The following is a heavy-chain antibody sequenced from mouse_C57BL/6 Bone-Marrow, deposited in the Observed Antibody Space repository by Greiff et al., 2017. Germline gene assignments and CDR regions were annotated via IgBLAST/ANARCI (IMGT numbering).Heavy chain of an antibody. CDR1: GYTFTSYW. J-gene: IGHJ2*01. CDR2: INPSNGGT. D-gene: IGHD2-1*01. V-gene: IGHV1-53*01. Sequence: QVKLQQSGTELVKPGASVKLSCKASGYTFTSYWMHWVKQRPGQGLEWIGNINPSNGGTNYNEKFKSKATLTVDKSSSTAYMQLSSLTSEDSAVYYCARSIYYGNLYYFDYWGQGTTLTVSS. CDR3: ARSIYYGNLYYFDY.